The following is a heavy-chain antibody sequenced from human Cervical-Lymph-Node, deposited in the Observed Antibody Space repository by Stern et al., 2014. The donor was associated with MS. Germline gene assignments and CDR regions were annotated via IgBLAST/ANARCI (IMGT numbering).Heavy chain of an antibody. CDR1: GFTFSTYA. V-gene: IGHV3-23*04. CDR3: AKDLGRGVVVVPLYGLDV. Sequence: MQLVQSGGGLVQPGGSLRLPCAASGFTFSTYAFSWVRQAPGKGLEWVSRISDSGVYTYYADSVKGRFTISRDNSKSMLYLEMQSLRAEDTAVYHCAKDLGRGVVVVPLYGLDVWGQGTTVTVSS. J-gene: IGHJ6*02. CDR2: ISDSGVYT. D-gene: IGHD2-2*01.